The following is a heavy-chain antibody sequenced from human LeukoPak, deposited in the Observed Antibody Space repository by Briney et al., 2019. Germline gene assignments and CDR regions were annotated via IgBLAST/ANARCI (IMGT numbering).Heavy chain of an antibody. D-gene: IGHD3/OR15-3a*01. CDR1: GYSVMELS. CDR2: FDPEDGET. J-gene: IGHJ3*02. Sequence: ASVKVSCKVSGYSVMELSTHWVRQAPGRGLEWMGGFDPEDGETIYAQKFQGRVTMTEDTSTDTAYMELSSLRSEDTAVYYCATPGPDWGDAFDIWGQGTMVTVSS. V-gene: IGHV1-24*01. CDR3: ATPGPDWGDAFDI.